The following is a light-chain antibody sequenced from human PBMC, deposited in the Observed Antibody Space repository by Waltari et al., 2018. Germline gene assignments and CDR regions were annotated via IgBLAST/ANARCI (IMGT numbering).Light chain of an antibody. CDR2: GAS. CDR3: QQYNNWSRT. Sequence: EIVMTQSPATLSVSPGERATLSCRASLTVSSKLAWYQQKPGQAPRLLIYGASTRATGVPARFIGSGSGTEFSLPISSLQSEECAVYYCQQYNNWSRTFGQGTKVEIK. CDR1: LTVSSK. V-gene: IGKV3-15*01. J-gene: IGKJ1*01.